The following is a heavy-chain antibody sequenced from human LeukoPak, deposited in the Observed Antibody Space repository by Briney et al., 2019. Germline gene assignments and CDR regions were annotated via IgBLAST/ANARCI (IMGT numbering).Heavy chain of an antibody. CDR3: AHSVTYYDFWSGHPPPYCYMDV. CDR1: GFSLSTRGVG. V-gene: IGHV2-5*01. D-gene: IGHD3-3*01. Sequence: SGPTLVKPTQTLTLTCTFSGFSLSTRGVGVGWIRQPPGKALEWLSLIYWNDDKRYSPSLKSRLTITKDTSKNQVVLTMTNMDPVDTATYYCAHSVTYYDFWSGHPPPYCYMDVWGKGTTVTVSS. J-gene: IGHJ6*03. CDR2: IYWNDDK.